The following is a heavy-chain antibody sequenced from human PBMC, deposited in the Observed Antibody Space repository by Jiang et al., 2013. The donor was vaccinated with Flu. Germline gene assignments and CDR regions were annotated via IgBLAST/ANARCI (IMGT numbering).Heavy chain of an antibody. CDR2: IYYSGST. CDR1: GGSISSYY. D-gene: IGHD2-21*01. Sequence: GSGLVKPSETLSLTCTVSGGSISSYYWSWIRQPPGKGLEWIGYIYYSGSTNYNPSLKSRVTISVDTSKNQFSLKLSSVTAADTAVYYCAREDVGAGLDYWGQGTLVTVSS. V-gene: IGHV4-59*01. J-gene: IGHJ4*02. CDR3: AREDVGAGLDY.